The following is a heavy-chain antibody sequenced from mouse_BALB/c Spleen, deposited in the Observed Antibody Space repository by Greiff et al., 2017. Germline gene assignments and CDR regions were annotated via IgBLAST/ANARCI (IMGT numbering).Heavy chain of an antibody. J-gene: IGHJ2*01. Sequence: EVKLMESGGGLVQPGGSRKLSCAASGFTFSSFGMHWVRQAPEKGLEWVAYISSGSSTIYYADTVKGRFTISRDNPKNTLFLQMTSLRSEDTAMYYCARGDYYGSPFDYWGQGTTLTVSS. CDR1: GFTFSSFG. CDR3: ARGDYYGSPFDY. CDR2: ISSGSSTI. V-gene: IGHV5-17*02. D-gene: IGHD1-1*01.